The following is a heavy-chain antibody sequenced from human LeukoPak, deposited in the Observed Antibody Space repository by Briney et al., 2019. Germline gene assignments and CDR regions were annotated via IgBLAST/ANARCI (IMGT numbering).Heavy chain of an antibody. CDR2: IYTSGST. Sequence: PSETLSLTCTVSGGSISSYYWSWIRQPAGKGLEWIGRIYTSGSTNYNPSLKSRVTMSVDTSKNQFSPKLSSVTAADTAVYYCARDSSSTFRYYYYYMDVWGKGTTVTVSS. D-gene: IGHD2-2*01. V-gene: IGHV4-4*07. J-gene: IGHJ6*03. CDR3: ARDSSSTFRYYYYYMDV. CDR1: GGSISSYY.